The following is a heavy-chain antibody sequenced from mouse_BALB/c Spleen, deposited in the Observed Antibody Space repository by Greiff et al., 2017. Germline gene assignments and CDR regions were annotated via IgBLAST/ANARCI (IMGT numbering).Heavy chain of an antibody. Sequence: DVKLVESGGGLVKPGGSLKLSCAASGFTFSSYTMSWVRQTPEKRLEWVATISSGGSYTYYPDSVKGRFTISRDNAKNTLYLQMSSLKSEDTAMYYCTRDYGATDFDVWGAGTTVTVSS. CDR3: TRDYGATDFDV. J-gene: IGHJ1*01. V-gene: IGHV5-6-4*01. CDR2: ISSGGSYT. CDR1: GFTFSSYT. D-gene: IGHD3-1*01.